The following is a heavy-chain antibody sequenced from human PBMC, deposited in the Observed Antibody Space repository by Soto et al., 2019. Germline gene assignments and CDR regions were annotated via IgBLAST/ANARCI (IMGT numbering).Heavy chain of an antibody. D-gene: IGHD5-12*01. V-gene: IGHV2-5*05. CDR3: AHRGGFEFDY. CDR2: IYWDDDK. CDR1: GFSLTTSGEG. J-gene: IGHJ4*02. Sequence: QITLKESGPTLVKPTQTLTLTCTFSGFSLTTSGEGVGWIRQPPGKALEWLALIYWDDDKYYGPSLKSRLTITKGTSEHQVVLTMTNMGPVDAGTYYCAHRGGFEFDYWGRGTLVTVSS.